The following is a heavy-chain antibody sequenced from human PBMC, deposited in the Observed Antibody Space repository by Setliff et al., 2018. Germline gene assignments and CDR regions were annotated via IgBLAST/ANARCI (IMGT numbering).Heavy chain of an antibody. CDR1: GGSISSGDYY. Sequence: PSETLSLTCTVSGGSISSGDYYWSWLRPPTGKGLEWIAYFYYIGSTYYNPSLKSRVTISVDTSKNQFSLKMTSVTAADTAVYYCASAPDYWGQGILVTVSS. CDR3: ASAPDY. J-gene: IGHJ4*02. CDR2: FYYIGST. V-gene: IGHV4-30-4*08.